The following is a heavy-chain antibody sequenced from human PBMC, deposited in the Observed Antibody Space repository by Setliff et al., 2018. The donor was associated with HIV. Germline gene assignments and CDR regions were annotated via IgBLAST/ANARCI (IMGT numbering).Heavy chain of an antibody. CDR3: ARGPDVTPGAFDI. V-gene: IGHV3-43*01. CDR2: ISWDGGST. J-gene: IGHJ3*02. CDR1: GFNFMFFT. Sequence: PGGSLRLSCTAPGFNFMFFTMHWVRQAPGKGLEWVSLISWDGGSTYYADSVKGRFTISRDNSKNTLYLQMNSLRAEDTAVYYCARGPDVTPGAFDIWGQGTMVTVSS. D-gene: IGHD2-21*02.